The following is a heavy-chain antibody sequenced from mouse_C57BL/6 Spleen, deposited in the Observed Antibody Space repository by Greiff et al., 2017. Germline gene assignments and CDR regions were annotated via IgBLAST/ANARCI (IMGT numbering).Heavy chain of an antibody. CDR2: ISSSSSTI. CDR1: GFTFSDYG. Sequence: EVHLVESGGGLVKPGGSLKLSCAASGFTFSDYGMHWVRQAPEKGLEWVAYISSSSSTIYYADTVKGRFTISRDNARKTLFLQMTSLRSEDTAMYYCARAHYYYYGSSYTFDYWGQGTTLTVSS. CDR3: ARAHYYYYGSSYTFDY. V-gene: IGHV5-17*01. J-gene: IGHJ2*01. D-gene: IGHD1-1*01.